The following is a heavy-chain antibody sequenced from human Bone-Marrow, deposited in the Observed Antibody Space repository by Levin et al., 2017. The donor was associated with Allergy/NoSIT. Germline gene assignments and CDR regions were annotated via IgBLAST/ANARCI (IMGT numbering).Heavy chain of an antibody. V-gene: IGHV4-59*01. J-gene: IGHJ6*03. CDR2: IYYSGSI. Sequence: SETLSLTCTVSGGSISSYYWSWIRQPPGKGLEWIGYIYYSGSINYNPSLKSRVTISVDTSKNQFSLKLSSVTAADTAVYYCARGSLTDYYYYYYMDVWGKGTTVTVSS. CDR1: GGSISSYY. CDR3: ARGSLTDYYYYYYMDV. D-gene: IGHD1-14*01.